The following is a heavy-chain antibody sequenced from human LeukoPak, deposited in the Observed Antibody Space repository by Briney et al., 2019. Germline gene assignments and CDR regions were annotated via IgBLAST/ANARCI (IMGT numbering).Heavy chain of an antibody. V-gene: IGHV3-23*01. CDR1: GFTFSSYA. D-gene: IGHD1-26*01. CDR2: TSGSGGNT. Sequence: GGSLRLSCAASGFTFSSYAMSWVRQAPGKGLEWVSSTSGSGGNTFYADSVKGRFTISRDNSKNTLFLHMNSLRAEDTAVYYCAKGMGDTLGDFDYWGQGTLVTVSS. CDR3: AKGMGDTLGDFDY. J-gene: IGHJ4*02.